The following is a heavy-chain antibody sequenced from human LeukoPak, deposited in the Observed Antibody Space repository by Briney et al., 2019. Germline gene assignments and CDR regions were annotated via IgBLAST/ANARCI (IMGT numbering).Heavy chain of an antibody. J-gene: IGHJ4*02. D-gene: IGHD3-16*01. V-gene: IGHV3-23*01. CDR3: ARGMGAITFGGEDY. Sequence: PGGSLRRSCTASGFTFNSYAMSWLRQAPGKGLEGVSIISGSGGSTYYADAEKGRFTISRDNAKTTLYLQMNSRSAEDTAVYYCARGMGAITFGGEDYWGQGTLVTVSS. CDR1: GFTFNSYA. CDR2: ISGSGGST.